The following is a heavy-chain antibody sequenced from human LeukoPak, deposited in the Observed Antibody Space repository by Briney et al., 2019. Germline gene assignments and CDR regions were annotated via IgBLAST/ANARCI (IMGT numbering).Heavy chain of an antibody. J-gene: IGHJ4*02. D-gene: IGHD6-13*01. CDR3: AREGIAAAADFDY. V-gene: IGHV4-61*08. Sequence: SQTLSLTCTVSGGSISSGGYYWSWIRQPPGKGLEWIGYIYYSGSTNYNPSLKSRVTISVDTSKNQFSLKLSSVTAADTAVYYCAREGIAAAADFDYWGQGTLVTVSS. CDR2: IYYSGST. CDR1: GGSISSGGYY.